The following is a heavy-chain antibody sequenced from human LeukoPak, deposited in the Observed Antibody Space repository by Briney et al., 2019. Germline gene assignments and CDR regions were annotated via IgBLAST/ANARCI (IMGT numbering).Heavy chain of an antibody. D-gene: IGHD2-21*02. V-gene: IGHV3-21*01. Sequence: GGSLRLSCAASGFTFSGSTMNWVRQAPGKGLEWVSFISTSSSYIYYADSVRGRFTISRDNAKNSLYLQMNSLRAEDTAVYYCARGGGDYSFDYWGQGTLVTVSS. CDR1: GFTFSGST. CDR2: ISTSSSYI. J-gene: IGHJ4*02. CDR3: ARGGGDYSFDY.